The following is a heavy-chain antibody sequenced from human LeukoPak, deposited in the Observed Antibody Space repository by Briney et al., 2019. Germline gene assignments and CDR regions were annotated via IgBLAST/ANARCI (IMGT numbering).Heavy chain of an antibody. D-gene: IGHD3-10*01. V-gene: IGHV1-24*01. CDR3: ATGSMVRGVIVHYGMDV. Sequence: ASVKVSCKVSGYTLTELSMHWVRQAPGKGLEWMGGFYPEDGETIYAQKFQGRVTMTEDTSTDTAYMELSSLRSEDTAVYYCATGSMVRGVIVHYGMDVWGQGTTVTVSS. CDR2: FYPEDGET. J-gene: IGHJ6*02. CDR1: GYTLTELS.